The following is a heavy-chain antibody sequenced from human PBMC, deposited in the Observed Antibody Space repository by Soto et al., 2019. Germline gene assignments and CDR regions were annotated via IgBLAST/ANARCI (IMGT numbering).Heavy chain of an antibody. CDR2: ISYDGSEK. V-gene: IGHV3-33*01. CDR3: AREEWEKQLDH. CDR1: LFFFSNHP. Sequence: QVQLVESGGGVVQPGKSLRLSCAASLFFFSNHPMHWVSQAPGKGLEWVAVISYDGSEKFYADCVKGRFTISRDNSKNTLYLQVKSLGGEDTAMYYCAREEWEKQLDHWGQGTLVTVSS. D-gene: IGHD1-26*01. J-gene: IGHJ4*02.